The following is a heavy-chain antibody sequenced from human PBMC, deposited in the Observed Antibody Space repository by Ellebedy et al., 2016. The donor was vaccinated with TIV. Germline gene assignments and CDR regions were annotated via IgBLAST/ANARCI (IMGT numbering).Heavy chain of an antibody. Sequence: PGGSLRLSCAVYGGSFNNYYWSWIRQPPGKGLEWIGEVLHSGGTTYNPSLKSRVTVSADTSKNQFSLNLTSVTAADTAVYYCARGARSSDRRFDSWGQGTLVTVSS. CDR3: ARGARSSDRRFDS. J-gene: IGHJ4*02. CDR2: VLHSGGT. V-gene: IGHV4-34*01. CDR1: GGSFNNYY. D-gene: IGHD6-19*01.